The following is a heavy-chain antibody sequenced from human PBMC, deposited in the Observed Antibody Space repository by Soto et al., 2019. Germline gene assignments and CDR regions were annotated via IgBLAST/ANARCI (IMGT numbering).Heavy chain of an antibody. CDR3: ARDLGGRPNYYYGMDV. Sequence: PGGSLRLSCAASGFTFSSYAMHWVRQAPGKGLEWVAVISYDGSNKYYADSVKGRFTISRDNSKNTLYLQMNSLRAEDTAVYYCARDLGGRPNYYYGMDVWGQGTTVTVSS. V-gene: IGHV3-30-3*01. D-gene: IGHD3-16*01. CDR2: ISYDGSNK. CDR1: GFTFSSYA. J-gene: IGHJ6*02.